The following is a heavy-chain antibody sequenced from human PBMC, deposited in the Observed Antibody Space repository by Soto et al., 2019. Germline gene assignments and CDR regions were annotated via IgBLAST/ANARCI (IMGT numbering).Heavy chain of an antibody. D-gene: IGHD3-3*01. CDR3: ARMSIFTWSEAFDI. J-gene: IGHJ3*02. Sequence: QVELVQSGAEVKKPGASVKVSCKAAGYTFTSYYMHWVRQAPGHGLEWMGFINPSGGITTYAQKFQARGTMTIDTSTSTVYMELRTLKSEVTAGFYCARMSIFTWSEAFDIWGQGTMVTVSA. CDR1: GYTFTSYY. CDR2: INPSGGIT. V-gene: IGHV1-46*01.